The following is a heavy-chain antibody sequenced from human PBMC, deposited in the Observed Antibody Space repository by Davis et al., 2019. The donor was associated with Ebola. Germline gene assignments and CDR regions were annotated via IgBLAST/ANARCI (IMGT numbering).Heavy chain of an antibody. CDR2: ISSDGTNK. D-gene: IGHD6-19*01. Sequence: GESLKISCAASGFTFSSYGMHWVRQAPGKGPEWVAAISSDGTNKYYGDSVKGRFTISRDNSKNTLYLQMNSLRAEDTAVYYCARDLVSGSGWGAYGMDVWRQGTTVTVSS. J-gene: IGHJ6*02. V-gene: IGHV3-33*05. CDR1: GFTFSSYG. CDR3: ARDLVSGSGWGAYGMDV.